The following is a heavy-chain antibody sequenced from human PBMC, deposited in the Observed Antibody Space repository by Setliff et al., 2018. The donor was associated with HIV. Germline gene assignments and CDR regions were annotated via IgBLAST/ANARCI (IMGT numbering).Heavy chain of an antibody. CDR1: GGSISSGTYY. D-gene: IGHD3-10*01. CDR2: IYYSGNT. Sequence: SETLSLTCTVSGGSISSGTYYWGWIRQPPGKGLEWIGNIYYSGNTYYNPSLKSRVTISVDTSKNQFSLKLSSVTAADTAVYYCARVPFGVSTLNWFDPWGQGTLVTV. J-gene: IGHJ5*02. CDR3: ARVPFGVSTLNWFDP. V-gene: IGHV4-39*07.